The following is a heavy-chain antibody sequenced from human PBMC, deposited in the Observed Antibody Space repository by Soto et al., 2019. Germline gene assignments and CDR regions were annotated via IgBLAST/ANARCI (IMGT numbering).Heavy chain of an antibody. J-gene: IGHJ4*02. V-gene: IGHV3-7*03. CDR3: ASLWEYGY. D-gene: IGHD1-26*01. CDR2: IKKDGSKI. Sequence: PGGSLRLSCAASGFTFSGLRMSWVRQAPGKGLEWVADIKKDGSKIYYLDSVKGRFTISRDDARNSLYLQLNNLRAEDTAVYYCASLWEYGYWGQGTLVTVSS. CDR1: GFTFSGLR.